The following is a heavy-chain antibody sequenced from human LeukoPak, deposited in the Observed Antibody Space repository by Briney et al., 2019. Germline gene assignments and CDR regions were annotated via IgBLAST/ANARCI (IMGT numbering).Heavy chain of an antibody. Sequence: VASVKVSCKASGYTFTSYDINWVRQATGQGLEWKGWMNPNSGNTGYAQKFQGRVTMTRNTSISTAYMELSSLRSEDTAVYYCARVSRWTAMGFFDYWGQGTLVTVSS. V-gene: IGHV1-8*01. CDR1: GYTFTSYD. CDR3: ARVSRWTAMGFFDY. D-gene: IGHD5-18*01. CDR2: MNPNSGNT. J-gene: IGHJ4*02.